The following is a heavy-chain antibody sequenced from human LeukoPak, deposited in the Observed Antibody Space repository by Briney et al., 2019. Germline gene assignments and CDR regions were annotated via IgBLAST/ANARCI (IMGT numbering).Heavy chain of an antibody. V-gene: IGHV3-7*01. CDR3: ATDRGWRTSGYYLYYFEY. CDR2: IKHDGSEK. J-gene: IGHJ4*02. Sequence: GRSLRLSCAASGFTFSSYGMHWVRQAPGKGLEWVASIKHDGSEKYYVDSVRGRFTISRDNTMNSLYLQMSSLRAEDTAVYYCATDRGWRTSGYYLYYFEYWGQGTLVTYSS. CDR1: GFTFSSYG. D-gene: IGHD3-3*01.